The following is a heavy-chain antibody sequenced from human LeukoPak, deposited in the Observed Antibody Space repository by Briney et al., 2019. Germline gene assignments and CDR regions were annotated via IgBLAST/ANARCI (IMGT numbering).Heavy chain of an antibody. D-gene: IGHD3-10*01. CDR1: GFTFSSYA. CDR3: ARDDRGGSGTYYCAFDI. J-gene: IGHJ3*02. V-gene: IGHV3-23*01. CDR2: ISGSGGST. Sequence: GGSLRLSCAASGFTFSSYAMSWVRQAPGKGLEWVSAISGSGGSTYYTDPVKGRFTISRDNSKNTVYLQMNSLRPEDTAVYYCARDDRGGSGTYYCAFDIWGLGTMVTVSS.